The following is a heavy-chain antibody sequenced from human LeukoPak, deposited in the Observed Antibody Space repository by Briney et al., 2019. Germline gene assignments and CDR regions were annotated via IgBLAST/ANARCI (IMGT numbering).Heavy chain of an antibody. CDR3: ARGHTYYDILTGYKLIDY. CDR2: IKQDGSEK. Sequence: GGSLRLSCAASGFTFSSYWMSWVRQAPGKGLEWVANIKQDGSEKYYVDSVKGRFTISRDNAKNSLYLQMNSLRAEDTAVYYRARGHTYYDILTGYKLIDYWGQGTLVTVSS. D-gene: IGHD3-9*01. J-gene: IGHJ4*02. V-gene: IGHV3-7*01. CDR1: GFTFSSYW.